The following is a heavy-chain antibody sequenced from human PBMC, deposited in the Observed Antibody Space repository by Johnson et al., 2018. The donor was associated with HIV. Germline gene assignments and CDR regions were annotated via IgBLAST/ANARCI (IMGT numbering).Heavy chain of an antibody. V-gene: IGHV3-30-3*01. CDR3: ARAGRGEYSSGYYDDAFDI. J-gene: IGHJ3*02. CDR2: ISYDGSNK. D-gene: IGHD3-22*01. CDR1: GFTFSSYA. Sequence: QVQLVESGGGVVQPGRSLRLSCAASGFTFSSYAMHWVRQAPGKGLEWVAVISYDGSNKYYADSVKGRFTISRDNSKNTLYLQMNSLRAEDTAVYYCARAGRGEYSSGYYDDAFDIWGQGTMVTVSS.